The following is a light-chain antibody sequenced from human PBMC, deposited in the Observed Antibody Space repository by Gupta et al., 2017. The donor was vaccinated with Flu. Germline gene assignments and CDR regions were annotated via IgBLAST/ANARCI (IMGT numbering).Light chain of an antibody. CDR1: QNISSY. J-gene: IGKJ3*01. Sequence: DIQMTQSPSSLSASVGDRVTVTCRASQNISSYLNWYQHKPGKAPKLLIYAASSLQSGVPSRFSGSGSGTDFILTISRLQSEDFATYYCQQSDTTPPTFGHGTNLDIK. V-gene: IGKV1-39*01. CDR2: AAS. CDR3: QQSDTTPPT.